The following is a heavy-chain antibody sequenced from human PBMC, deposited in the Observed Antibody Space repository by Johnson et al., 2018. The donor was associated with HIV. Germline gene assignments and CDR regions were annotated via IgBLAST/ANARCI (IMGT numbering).Heavy chain of an antibody. V-gene: IGHV3-11*01. D-gene: IGHD1-1*01. CDR3: AKDSMNWNDETTDAFDI. CDR2: ISSSGDII. Sequence: QVQLVESGGGLVQPGGSLRLSCAASGFTFSDYYMTWIRQAPGKGLEWLSFISSSGDIIRYADSVKGRFTISRDNAKNSLNLQMNSLRAEDTALYYCAKDSMNWNDETTDAFDIWGQGTMVTVSS. CDR1: GFTFSDYY. J-gene: IGHJ3*02.